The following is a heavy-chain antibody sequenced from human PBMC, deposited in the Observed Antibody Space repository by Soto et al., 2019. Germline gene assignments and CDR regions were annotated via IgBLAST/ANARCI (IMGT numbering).Heavy chain of an antibody. Sequence: SETLSLTCAFYVGSFSGYYWSCIRHPPGKGLEWIGEINHSGSTNYNPSLKSRVTISVDTSKNQFSLKLSSVTAADTAVYYCAHAGNYYYYGMEVWGQGTTVIGSS. CDR3: AHAGNYYYYGMEV. CDR1: VGSFSGYY. J-gene: IGHJ6*02. CDR2: INHSGST. V-gene: IGHV4-34*01.